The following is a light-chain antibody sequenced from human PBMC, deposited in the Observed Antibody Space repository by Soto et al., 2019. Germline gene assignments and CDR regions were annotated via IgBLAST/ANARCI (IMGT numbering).Light chain of an antibody. CDR2: DAS. CDR3: QQRSNWPRIT. CDR1: QSVSSY. J-gene: IGKJ5*01. V-gene: IGKV3-11*01. Sequence: EIVLTQSPATLSLSRGERATLSCRASQSVSSYLAWYQQKPGQAPRLLIYDASNRATGIPARFSGSGSGTAFTLPISSLEPEDFAVYYCQQRSNWPRITFGQGTRLEIK.